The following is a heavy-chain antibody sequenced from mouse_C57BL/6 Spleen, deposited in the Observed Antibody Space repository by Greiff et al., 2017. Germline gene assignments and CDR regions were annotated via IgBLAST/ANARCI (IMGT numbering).Heavy chain of an antibody. D-gene: IGHD1-1*01. CDR2: IYPGDGDT. CDR3: ARGKDYYGSRDY. CDR1: GYAFSSSW. J-gene: IGHJ2*01. V-gene: IGHV1-82*01. Sequence: VQLQQSGPELVKPGASVKISCKASGYAFSSSWMNWVKQRPGKGLEWIGRIYPGDGDTNYNGKFKGKATLTADKSSSTAYMQLSSLTSEDSAVYFCARGKDYYGSRDYWGQGTTLTVSS.